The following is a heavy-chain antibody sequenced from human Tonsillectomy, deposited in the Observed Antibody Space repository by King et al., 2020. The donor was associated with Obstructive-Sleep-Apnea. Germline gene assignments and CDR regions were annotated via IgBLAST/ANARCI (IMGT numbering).Heavy chain of an antibody. CDR1: GYSFTDYW. V-gene: IGHV5-51*01. J-gene: IGHJ3*02. CDR2: IYPDDSDT. Sequence: VQLVESGAEEKKPGESLKISCQGSGYSFTDYWLGWVRQMPGKGLEWMGIIYPDDSDTRYSPSFQGQVTISADRSINTAYLQWSSLKASDTAMYYCAIQGGAFDIWGQGTMVTVSS. D-gene: IGHD3-16*01. CDR3: AIQGGAFDI.